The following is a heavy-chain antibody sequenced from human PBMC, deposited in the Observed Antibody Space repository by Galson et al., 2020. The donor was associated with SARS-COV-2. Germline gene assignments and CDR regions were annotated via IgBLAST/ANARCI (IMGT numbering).Heavy chain of an antibody. D-gene: IGHD5-18*01. CDR1: GYTLTELS. Sequence: ASVKVSCKVSGYTLTELSMHWVRQSPGKGLEWMGGFDPEDGETIYAQTFQGTVTMTEDTSTDTAYMELSSLRSEDTAVYYCATAPPLYSVGWFDPWGQGTLVTVSS. V-gene: IGHV1-24*01. J-gene: IGHJ5*02. CDR2: FDPEDGET. CDR3: ATAPPLYSVGWFDP.